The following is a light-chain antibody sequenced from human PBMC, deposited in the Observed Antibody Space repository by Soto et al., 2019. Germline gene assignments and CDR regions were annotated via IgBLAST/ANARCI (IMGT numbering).Light chain of an antibody. CDR2: GAS. CDR3: QQYNNWPIT. J-gene: IGKJ5*01. Sequence: EIVLTQSPATLSLSPGERATLSCRASQSVNSNLAWDLQKLGQAPRVLSYGASTRATGIPARFSGSGSGTEFTLTISSLQSEDFAVYYCQQYNNWPITVGQGTRLEI. CDR1: QSVNSN. V-gene: IGKV3-15*01.